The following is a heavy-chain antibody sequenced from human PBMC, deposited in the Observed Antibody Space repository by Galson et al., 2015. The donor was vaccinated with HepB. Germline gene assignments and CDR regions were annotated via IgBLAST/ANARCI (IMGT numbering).Heavy chain of an antibody. CDR1: GFTFSSYA. CDR2: ISSNGGST. Sequence: SLRLSCAASGFTFSSYAMHWVRQAPGKGLEYVSAISSNGGSTYYADSVKGRFTISRDNSKNTLYLQMSSLRAEDTAVYYCVKDSGYSSSWYPGYFDYWGQGALVTVSS. J-gene: IGHJ4*02. D-gene: IGHD6-13*01. V-gene: IGHV3-64D*06. CDR3: VKDSGYSSSWYPGYFDY.